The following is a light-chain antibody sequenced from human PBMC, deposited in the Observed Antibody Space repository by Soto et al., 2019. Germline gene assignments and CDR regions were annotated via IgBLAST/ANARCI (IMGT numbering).Light chain of an antibody. CDR3: QQYDNLPYT. CDR2: DAS. Sequence: DIQMTQSPSSLSASVGDRVTITCQASPHIGYYLNWYQQKPGKAPKLLIYDASNLETGVPSRFSGSGSGTDFTFTISSLQPEDIATYYCQQYDNLPYTFGQGTKLEIK. V-gene: IGKV1-33*01. CDR1: PHIGYY. J-gene: IGKJ2*01.